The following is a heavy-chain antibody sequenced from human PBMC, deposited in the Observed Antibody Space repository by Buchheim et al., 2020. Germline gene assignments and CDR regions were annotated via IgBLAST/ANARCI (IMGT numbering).Heavy chain of an antibody. V-gene: IGHV3-7*03. D-gene: IGHD1-26*01. CDR1: GLTFSSYW. Sequence: EVQLVESGGGLVQPGGSLRLSCAASGLTFSSYWMSWVRQAPGTGLEWVANIKQDGSEKYYVDSVKGRFTISRDNAKNTLYLQMNSLRAEDTAVYYCAKGVGATSSYGMDVWGQGTT. CDR3: AKGVGATSSYGMDV. J-gene: IGHJ6*02. CDR2: IKQDGSEK.